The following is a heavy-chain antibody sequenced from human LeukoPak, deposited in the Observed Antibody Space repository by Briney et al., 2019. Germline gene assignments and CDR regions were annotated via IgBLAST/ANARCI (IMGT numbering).Heavy chain of an antibody. J-gene: IGHJ6*02. V-gene: IGHV4-34*01. CDR2: INHSGST. Sequence: SETLSLTCAVDGGSFSGYYWSWISQPPGKGLEWIGEINHSGSTNYNPSLKSRVTISVDTSKDQFSLKLSSVTAADTALYYCAIGNGPLSGYYYDSSGYPHYGMDVWGQGNTVTVSS. CDR1: GGSFSGYY. D-gene: IGHD3-22*01. CDR3: AIGNGPLSGYYYDSSGYPHYGMDV.